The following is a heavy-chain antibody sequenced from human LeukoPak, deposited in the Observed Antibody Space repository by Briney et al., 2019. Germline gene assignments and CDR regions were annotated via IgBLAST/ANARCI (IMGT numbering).Heavy chain of an antibody. Sequence: PGGSLRLSCAASGFTFSGYWMTWVRQAPGKGLEWVANIKKDGSEKYSVDSVKGRFTISRDNAKNSVYLQMNSLRAEDTAVYYCATTVTFDYWGQGTLVTVSS. J-gene: IGHJ4*02. CDR2: IKKDGSEK. V-gene: IGHV3-7*01. D-gene: IGHD4-17*01. CDR1: GFTFSGYW. CDR3: ATTVTFDY.